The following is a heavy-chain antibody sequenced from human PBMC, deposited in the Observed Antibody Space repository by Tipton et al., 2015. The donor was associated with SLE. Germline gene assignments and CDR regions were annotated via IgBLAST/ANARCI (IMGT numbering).Heavy chain of an antibody. D-gene: IGHD3-3*01. Sequence: SLRLSCAASGFTFSNYGIHWVRQAPGKGLEWVAFIRYDGSNKYYADSVRGRFTISRDKSKNTVYLQMNSLRVDDTAVYYCAKDRTAWSRTIFDNWGQGILVTVSS. CDR2: IRYDGSNK. CDR3: AKDRTAWSRTIFDN. CDR1: GFTFSNYG. J-gene: IGHJ4*02. V-gene: IGHV3-30*02.